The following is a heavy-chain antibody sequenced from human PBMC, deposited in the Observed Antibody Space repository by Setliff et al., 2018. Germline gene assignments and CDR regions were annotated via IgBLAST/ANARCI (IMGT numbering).Heavy chain of an antibody. CDR1: GGSISSGSYY. CDR3: ASNALPHYDYSNYEGLYDY. J-gene: IGHJ4*02. Sequence: SETLSLTCTVSGGSISSGSYYWSWIRQPAGKGLEWIGHIYTSGSTNYNPSLKSRVTISVDTSKNQFSLKLSSVTAADTAVYYCASNALPHYDYSNYEGLYDYWGQGTPVT. V-gene: IGHV4-61*09. D-gene: IGHD4-4*01. CDR2: IYTSGST.